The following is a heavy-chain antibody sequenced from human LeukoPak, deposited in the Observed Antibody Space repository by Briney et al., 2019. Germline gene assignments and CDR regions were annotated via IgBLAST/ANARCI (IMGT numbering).Heavy chain of an antibody. D-gene: IGHD3-10*01. V-gene: IGHV4-38-2*02. J-gene: IGHJ6*03. CDR1: GYSISSGYY. CDR3: ARGGRWFGELPRYYYHYMDV. Sequence: SETLSLTCTVSGYSISSGYYWGWIRQPPGKGLEWIGSIYYSGSTYYNPSLKSRVTISVDTSKNQFSLKLSSVTAADTAVYYCARGGRWFGELPRYYYHYMDVWGKGTTVTVSS. CDR2: IYYSGST.